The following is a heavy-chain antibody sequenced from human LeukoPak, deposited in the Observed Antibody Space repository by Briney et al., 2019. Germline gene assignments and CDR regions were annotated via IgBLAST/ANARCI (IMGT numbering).Heavy chain of an antibody. V-gene: IGHV4-34*01. CDR3: AREGSGSWTRVAY. CDR1: GGSFSGYY. CDR2: INHSGGT. J-gene: IGHJ4*02. D-gene: IGHD6-25*01. Sequence: SETLSLTCTVYGGSFSGYYWSWIRQPPGKGLEWIGEINHSGGTNYNPSLKSRVTISVDTSKNQFPLKLTSVTAADTAVYYCAREGSGSWTRVAYWGQGTLVTVSS.